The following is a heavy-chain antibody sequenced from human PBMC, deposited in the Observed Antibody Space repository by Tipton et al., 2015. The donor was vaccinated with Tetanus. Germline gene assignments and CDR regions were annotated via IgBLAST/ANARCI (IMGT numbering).Heavy chain of an antibody. CDR2: INYAGST. Sequence: LRLSCAVHGGSFSDNFWSWIRQSPGKGLEWIGEINYAGSTNYNPSLKSRVTMSVDTSKKEVSRKLNSVTAADTAVYYCAAAIVRWFGPWGQGTLVTVSS. D-gene: IGHD6-13*01. J-gene: IGHJ5*02. CDR1: GGSFSDNF. V-gene: IGHV4-34*01. CDR3: AAAIVRWFGP.